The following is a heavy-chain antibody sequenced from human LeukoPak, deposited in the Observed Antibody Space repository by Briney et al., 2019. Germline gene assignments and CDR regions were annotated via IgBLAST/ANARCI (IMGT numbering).Heavy chain of an antibody. CDR1: GDSIGSYF. V-gene: IGHV4-59*08. CDR3: AKHFTLVYCSGSCPDGFDL. Sequence: SETLSLTCTVSGDSIGSYFWSWIRQPPGKGREWIGYIYYTGNTYDKPSLKSRFAISLAKSEPQFSLRLTSRTAADKDLYFCAKHFTLVYCSGSCPDGFDLWGQGTMVTVSS. J-gene: IGHJ3*01. CDR2: IYYTGNT. D-gene: IGHD2-15*01.